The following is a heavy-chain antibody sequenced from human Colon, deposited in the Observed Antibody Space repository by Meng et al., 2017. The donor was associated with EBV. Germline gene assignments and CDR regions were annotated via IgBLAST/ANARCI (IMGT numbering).Heavy chain of an antibody. CDR3: ARVSGRSFDP. CDR1: GASSATGRYS. V-gene: IGHV4-61*01. D-gene: IGHD3-10*01. CDR2: IYYIGGT. J-gene: IGHJ5*02. Sequence: ETGPGLVKPSETLSRTCLLPGASSATGRYSWSWIRQPPGKGLEWIAYIYYIGGTNYNPSLKSRLTISLDTSKNQFSLSLRSVTAADTAVYYCARVSGRSFDPWGQGTLVTVSS.